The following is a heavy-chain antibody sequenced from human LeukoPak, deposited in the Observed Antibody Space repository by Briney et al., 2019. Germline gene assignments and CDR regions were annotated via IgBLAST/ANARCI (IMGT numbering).Heavy chain of an antibody. CDR1: GYTFTGYY. CDR3: ARVVDFWSGYHY. D-gene: IGHD3-3*01. CDR2: INPNSGGT. V-gene: IGHV1-2*02. J-gene: IGHJ4*02. Sequence: GASVKVSCKASGYTFTGYYMHWGRQAPGQGLEWMGWINPNSGGTNYAQKFQGRVTMTRDTSISTAYMELSRLRSDDTAVYYCARVVDFWSGYHYWGQGTLVTVSS.